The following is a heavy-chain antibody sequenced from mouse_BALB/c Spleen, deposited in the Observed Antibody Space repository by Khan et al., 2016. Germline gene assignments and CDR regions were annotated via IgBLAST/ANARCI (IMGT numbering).Heavy chain of an antibody. CDR1: GYSITSGYY. CDR3: AREGVITAAHWYFDV. V-gene: IGHV3-6*02. Sequence: VQLKESGPGLVKPSQSLSLTCSVTGYSITSGYYWNWIRQFPGNKLEWMGHISYDGINNYNPSPKNRITISRNTSKNQFFLKLYSVTTEDSATYYCAREGVITAAHWYFDVWGAGTTVTVSS. D-gene: IGHD1-1*01. CDR2: ISYDGIN. J-gene: IGHJ1*01.